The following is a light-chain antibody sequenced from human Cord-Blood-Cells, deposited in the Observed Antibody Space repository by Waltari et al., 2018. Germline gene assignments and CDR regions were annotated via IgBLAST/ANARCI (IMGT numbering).Light chain of an antibody. CDR3: SSYTSSSAYV. J-gene: IGLJ1*01. CDR2: DVS. V-gene: IGLV2-14*03. CDR1: SSDVGGYNY. Sequence: QSALTQPASVSGSPGQSITISCTGTSSDVGGYNYVSWYQQHPGKAPKLMIYDVSNRTSVVSNRFPGSKSGNTASLTISGLQAEDEADYYCSSYTSSSAYVFGTGTKVTVL.